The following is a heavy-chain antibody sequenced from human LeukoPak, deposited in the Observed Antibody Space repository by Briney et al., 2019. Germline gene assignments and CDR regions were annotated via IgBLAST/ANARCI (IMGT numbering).Heavy chain of an antibody. CDR3: AKRGVVIRVILVGFHREAYYFDS. CDR2: ISGSGGNA. V-gene: IGHV3-23*01. CDR1: GITLSNYG. Sequence: GGSLRLSCAVSGITLSNYGMSWVRQAPGKGLEWLAGISGSGGNANYATSLKGRFNISRNNPKNTLYLQMNSLRAEDTAVYFCAKRGVVIRVILVGFHREAYYFDSSGQGALVTVSS. J-gene: IGHJ4*02. D-gene: IGHD3-22*01.